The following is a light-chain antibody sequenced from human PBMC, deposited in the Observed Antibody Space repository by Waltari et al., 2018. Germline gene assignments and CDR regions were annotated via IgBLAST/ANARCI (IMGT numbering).Light chain of an antibody. CDR1: QSIPRW. J-gene: IGKJ3*01. V-gene: IGKV1-5*03. CDR2: KAS. Sequence: DIQMTQSPSTLSASVGDRFPITCRASQSIPRWLAWYQQKPGKSPKLLIYKASILESGVPSRFSGGGSGTEFTLTISSLQPDDFATYYCQHYDSYSATFGRGTKIEIK. CDR3: QHYDSYSAT.